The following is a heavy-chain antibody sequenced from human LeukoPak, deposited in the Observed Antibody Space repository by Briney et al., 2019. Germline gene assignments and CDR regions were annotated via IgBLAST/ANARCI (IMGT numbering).Heavy chain of an antibody. J-gene: IGHJ1*01. CDR2: INPNSGGT. V-gene: IGHV1-2*02. D-gene: IGHD1-1*01. CDR1: GYTFTGYY. CDR3: ARGPPTAQYFQH. Sequence: ASVKVSCKASGYTFTGYYMHWVRQAPGQGLEWMGWINPNSGGTNYAQKFQGRVTITRNSSITTVYMELSSLRSEDTAVYYCARGPPTAQYFQHWGQGTLVTVSS.